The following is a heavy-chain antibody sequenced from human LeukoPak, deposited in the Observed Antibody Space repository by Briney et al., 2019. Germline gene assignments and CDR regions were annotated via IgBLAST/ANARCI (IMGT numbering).Heavy chain of an antibody. Sequence: GASVKVSCKASGYTFTRYGLSWVRQAPGQGLEWMGWISGYSGKTNYAQKLQDRVTMTTDTSTSTAYMELRSLRSDDTAVYYCARDLLGYCSGGSCYSETENWFDPWGQGTLVTVSS. CDR2: ISGYSGKT. CDR3: ARDLLGYCSGGSCYSETENWFDP. V-gene: IGHV1-18*01. D-gene: IGHD2-15*01. CDR1: GYTFTRYG. J-gene: IGHJ5*02.